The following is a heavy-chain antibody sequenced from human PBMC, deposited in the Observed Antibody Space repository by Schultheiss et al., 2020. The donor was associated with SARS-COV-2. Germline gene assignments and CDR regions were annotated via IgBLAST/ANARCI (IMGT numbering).Heavy chain of an antibody. V-gene: IGHV3-7*01. D-gene: IGHD5-12*01. CDR3: AREGSGYAFDI. Sequence: VGSLRLSCAASGFTFSSYWMSWVRQAPGKGLEWVANIKQDGSEKYYVDSVKGRFIISRDNAKNSLYLQMNSLRAEDTAVYYCAREGSGYAFDIWGQGTMVTVSS. CDR1: GFTFSSYW. CDR2: IKQDGSEK. J-gene: IGHJ3*02.